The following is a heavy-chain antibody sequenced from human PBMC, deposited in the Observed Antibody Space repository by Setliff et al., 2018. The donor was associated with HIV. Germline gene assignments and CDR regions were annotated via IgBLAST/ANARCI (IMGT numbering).Heavy chain of an antibody. J-gene: IGHJ6*03. D-gene: IGHD3-10*01. CDR2: INPSGGST. Sequence: ASVKVSCKASGYTFTSYAMHWVRQAPGQRLEWMGIINPSGGSTSYAQNFQGRVTMTRDTSTSTVYMELSSLRSEDTAVYYCARRGSRGDYYYYMDVWGKGTTVTVS. V-gene: IGHV1-46*01. CDR1: GYTFTSYA. CDR3: ARRGSRGDYYYYMDV.